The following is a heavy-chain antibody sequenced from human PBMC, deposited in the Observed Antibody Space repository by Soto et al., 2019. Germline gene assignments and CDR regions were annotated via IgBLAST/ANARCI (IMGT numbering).Heavy chain of an antibody. CDR1: GFTFDDYA. J-gene: IGHJ4*02. CDR3: AKDLGRGYSYGPLDY. Sequence: SLRLSCAASGFTFDDYAMHWVRQAPGKGLEWVSGISWNSGSIGYADSVKGRFTISRDNAKNSLYLQMNSLRAEDTALYYCAKDLGRGYSYGPLDYWGQGTLVTVSS. V-gene: IGHV3-9*01. CDR2: ISWNSGSI. D-gene: IGHD5-18*01.